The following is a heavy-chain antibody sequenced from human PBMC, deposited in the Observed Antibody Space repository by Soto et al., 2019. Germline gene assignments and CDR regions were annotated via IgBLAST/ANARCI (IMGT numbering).Heavy chain of an antibody. CDR3: ERGAVATRTVDY. V-gene: IGHV5-51*01. Sequence: GESLKISCKGSGYNFAGYWIAWVRQMPGKGLELMGIIYPSDSDTRYRPSFQGQVTISADKSISSAYLQWSSLRASDTAMYYCERGAVATRTVDYWGQGTPVTVSS. J-gene: IGHJ4*02. D-gene: IGHD6-19*01. CDR2: IYPSDSDT. CDR1: GYNFAGYW.